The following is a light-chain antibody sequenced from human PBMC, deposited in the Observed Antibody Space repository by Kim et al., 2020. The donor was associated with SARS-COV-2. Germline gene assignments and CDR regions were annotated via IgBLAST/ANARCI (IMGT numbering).Light chain of an antibody. J-gene: IGKJ1*01. CDR2: DAS. V-gene: IGKV3-15*01. Sequence: EIVMTQSPATLSVSPGETATLSCRASQSVSSKVAWYQQKPGQAPRLLIYDASTRATGIPARFSGSWSGTDFTLTISSLQSEDLAVYHCQQYDDWPPWTFGQGTKVDIK. CDR1: QSVSSK. CDR3: QQYDDWPPWT.